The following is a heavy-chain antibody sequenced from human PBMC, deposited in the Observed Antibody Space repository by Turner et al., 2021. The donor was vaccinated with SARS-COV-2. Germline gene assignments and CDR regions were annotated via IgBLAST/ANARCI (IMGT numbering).Heavy chain of an antibody. J-gene: IGHJ4*02. CDR1: GFTFSSYA. D-gene: IGHD1-26*01. Sequence: QVQLVESGGGVVQPGRSLRLSCAASGFTFSSYAMHWVRQAPGKGLEWVAVISYDGSNKYSADSVKGRFTISRDNSKNTLYLQMNSLRGEDTAVYYCARVADGSYWNPFDYWGQGTLVTVSS. V-gene: IGHV3-30-3*01. CDR2: ISYDGSNK. CDR3: ARVADGSYWNPFDY.